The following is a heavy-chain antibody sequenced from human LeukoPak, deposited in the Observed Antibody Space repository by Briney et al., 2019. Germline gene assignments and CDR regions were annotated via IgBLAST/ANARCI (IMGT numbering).Heavy chain of an antibody. CDR2: INHSGST. J-gene: IGHJ4*01. D-gene: IGHD4-11*01. CDR1: GGSFSGYY. V-gene: IGHV4-34*01. Sequence: MASETLSLTCAVYGGSFSGYYWSWIRQPPGKGLEWIGEINHSGSTNYNPSLKSRVTISVDTSKNQFSLKLSSVTAADTAVYYCARVRIYSKRGFDYWGHGTLVTVSS. CDR3: ARVRIYSKRGFDY.